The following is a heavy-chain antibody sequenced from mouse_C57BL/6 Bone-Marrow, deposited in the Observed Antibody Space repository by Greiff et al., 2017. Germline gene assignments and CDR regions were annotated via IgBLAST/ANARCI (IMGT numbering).Heavy chain of an antibody. V-gene: IGHV1-64*01. CDR3: ARPFYYGSHDY. CDR1: GYTFTSYW. Sequence: QVQLQQPGAELVKPGASVKLSCKASGYTFTSYWMHWVKQRPGQGLEWIGMIHPNSGSTNYNEKFKSKATLTVDKSSSTAYMQLSSLTSEDAAVYYCARPFYYGSHDYWGQGTTLTVSS. CDR2: IHPNSGST. J-gene: IGHJ2*01. D-gene: IGHD1-1*01.